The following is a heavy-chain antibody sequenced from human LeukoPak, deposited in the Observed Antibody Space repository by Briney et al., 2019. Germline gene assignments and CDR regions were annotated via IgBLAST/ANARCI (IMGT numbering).Heavy chain of an antibody. D-gene: IGHD3-22*01. J-gene: IGHJ4*02. Sequence: GGSLRFSCAASGFTFSSYRMSWVRQAPGKGLEWVANIKQDGSEKYYVDSVKGRFTISRDNAKNSLYLQMNSLRAEDTAVYYCASGSSGYYYESCYGYWGQGTLVTVSS. CDR3: ASGSSGYYYESCYGY. CDR1: GFTFSSYR. V-gene: IGHV3-7*03. CDR2: IKQDGSEK.